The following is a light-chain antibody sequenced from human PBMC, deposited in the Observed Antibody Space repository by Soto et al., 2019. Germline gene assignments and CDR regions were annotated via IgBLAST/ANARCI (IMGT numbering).Light chain of an antibody. V-gene: IGKV1-39*01. CDR3: QQSYSMPRT. Sequence: DIQMTQSPSSLSASVGDRVTITCRASQSISNYLNWYQQKPGKAPNLVIYAASSLQSGVPSRYSGSGSGTYFTLTISSLQPEDFATYYCQQSYSMPRTFGQGTKVDIK. CDR2: AAS. CDR1: QSISNY. J-gene: IGKJ1*01.